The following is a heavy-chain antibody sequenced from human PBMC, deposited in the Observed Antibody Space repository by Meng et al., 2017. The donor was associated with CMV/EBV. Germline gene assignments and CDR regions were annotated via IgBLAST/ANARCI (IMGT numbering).Heavy chain of an antibody. CDR1: GFTFADYA. J-gene: IGHJ5*02. Sequence: SLKISCAASGFTFADYAMHWVRQAPGKGLEWVAGISWNSGSIGYADSVKGRFTISRDNAKNSLYLQMNSLRAEDTALYYCAKAAARSWFDPWGQGTLVTVSS. CDR2: ISWNSGSI. D-gene: IGHD6-6*01. V-gene: IGHV3-9*01. CDR3: AKAAARSWFDP.